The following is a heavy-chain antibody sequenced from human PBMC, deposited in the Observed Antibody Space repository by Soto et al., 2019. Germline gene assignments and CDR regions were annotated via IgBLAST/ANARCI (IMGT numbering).Heavy chain of an antibody. Sequence: SETLSRTCTVSGASVSRFCWSWIRQPPGEGLEWVGFIYYSSGTTNYRPSLKSRVTISVDMSKNQVSLRLTSVNSEDTAVYYCVRGTDYTQMASYYYGIEVWVKGSTVT. D-gene: IGHD4-4*01. J-gene: IGHJ6*04. CDR2: IYYSSGTT. CDR1: GASVSRFC. CDR3: VRGTDYTQMASYYYGIEV. V-gene: IGHV4-59*02.